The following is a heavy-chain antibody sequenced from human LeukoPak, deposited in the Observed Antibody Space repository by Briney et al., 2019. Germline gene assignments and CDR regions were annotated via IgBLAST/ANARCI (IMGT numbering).Heavy chain of an antibody. J-gene: IGHJ3*02. Sequence: SETLSLTCGVYGGSFSGYYWSWIRQPPGKGLEWIGEINHSGSTNYNPSLKSRVTISVDTSKNQFSLKLSSVTAADTAVYYCARIVHRRGIAVAGTLVNAFDIWGQGTMVTVSS. CDR3: ARIVHRRGIAVAGTLVNAFDI. V-gene: IGHV4-34*01. CDR2: INHSGST. D-gene: IGHD6-19*01. CDR1: GGSFSGYY.